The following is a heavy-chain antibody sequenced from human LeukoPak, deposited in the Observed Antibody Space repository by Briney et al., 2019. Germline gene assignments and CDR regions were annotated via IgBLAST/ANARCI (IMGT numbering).Heavy chain of an antibody. J-gene: IGHJ5*02. V-gene: IGHV4-34*01. D-gene: IGHD5-18*01. CDR1: GGSFSGYY. CDR3: APRGDIEHSYGYGKWFDP. Sequence: SETLSLTCAVYGGSFSGYYWSWIRQPPGKGLEWIGEINHSGSTNYNASLRSRVTISVDTSKNQFSLRLSSVTAADTAMYYCAPRGDIEHSYGYGKWFDPWGQGTRVTVSS. CDR2: INHSGST.